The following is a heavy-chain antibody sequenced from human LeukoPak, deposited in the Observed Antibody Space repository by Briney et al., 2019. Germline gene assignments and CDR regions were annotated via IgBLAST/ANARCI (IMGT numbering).Heavy chain of an antibody. CDR1: GGSISSSNW. V-gene: IGHV4-4*02. D-gene: IGHD3-10*01. Sequence: SGTLSLTCAVSGGSISSSNWWSWVRQPPGKGLEWIGEIYHSGSTNYNPSLKSRVTISVDTSKNQFSLKLSSVTAAAKAVYYCAKSPGAGDYYYYMDVWGKGTTVTVSS. CDR2: IYHSGST. J-gene: IGHJ6*03. CDR3: AKSPGAGDYYYYMDV.